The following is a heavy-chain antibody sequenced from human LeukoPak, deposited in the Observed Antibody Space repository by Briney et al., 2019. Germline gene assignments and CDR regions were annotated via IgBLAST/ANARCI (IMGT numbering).Heavy chain of an antibody. J-gene: IGHJ4*02. CDR3: ARLRPSDNYDFWSGYHNTFFDY. V-gene: IGHV5-51*01. D-gene: IGHD3-3*01. CDR1: GYSFTSYW. CDR2: IYPGDSDT. Sequence: GESLKISCKGSGYSFTSYWIGWVRQMPGKGLEWMGIIYPGDSDTRYSPSFQGQVTISADKSISTAYLQWSSLKASDTAMYYCARLRPSDNYDFWSGYHNTFFDYWGQGTLVTVSS.